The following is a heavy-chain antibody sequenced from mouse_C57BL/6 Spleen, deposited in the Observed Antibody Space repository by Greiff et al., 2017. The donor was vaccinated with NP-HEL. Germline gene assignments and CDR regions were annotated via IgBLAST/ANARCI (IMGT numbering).Heavy chain of an antibody. V-gene: IGHV5-12*01. J-gene: IGHJ4*01. Sequence: EVQGVESGGGLVQPGGSLKLSCAASGFTFSDYYMYWVRQTPEKRLEWVAYISNGGGSTYYPDTVKGRFTISRDNAKNTLYLQMSRLKSEDTAMYYCARMEDGYSYAMDFWGQGTSVTVSS. CDR2: ISNGGGST. D-gene: IGHD2-3*01. CDR1: GFTFSDYY. CDR3: ARMEDGYSYAMDF.